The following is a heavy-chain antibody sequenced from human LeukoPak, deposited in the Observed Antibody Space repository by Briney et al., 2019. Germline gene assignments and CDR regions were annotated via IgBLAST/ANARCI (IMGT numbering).Heavy chain of an antibody. V-gene: IGHV3-30*04. CDR2: ISYDGSNK. CDR3: ATLGAFDI. Sequence: TGGSLRLSCAPSGFTFSSYTMHWVRQAPGKGLEWVAVISYDGSNKYYADSVKGRFTISRDNSKNTLYLQMNSLRAEDTAVYYCATLGAFDIWGQGTMVTVSS. D-gene: IGHD7-27*01. CDR1: GFTFSSYT. J-gene: IGHJ3*02.